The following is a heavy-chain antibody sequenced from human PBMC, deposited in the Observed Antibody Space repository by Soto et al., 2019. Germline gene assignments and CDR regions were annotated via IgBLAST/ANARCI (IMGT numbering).Heavy chain of an antibody. Sequence: GSLRLSCAASGFTFSSYAMHWVRQSPGKGLEWVAVISYDGSNKYYADSVKGRFTISRDNSKNTLYLQMNSLRAEDTAVYYCARAPYYYDSSGYHFGQHRKVYYYYGMDVWGQGTTVTVSS. CDR2: ISYDGSNK. CDR3: ARAPYYYDSSGYHFGQHRKVYYYYGMDV. CDR1: GFTFSSYA. J-gene: IGHJ6*02. V-gene: IGHV3-30-3*01. D-gene: IGHD3-22*01.